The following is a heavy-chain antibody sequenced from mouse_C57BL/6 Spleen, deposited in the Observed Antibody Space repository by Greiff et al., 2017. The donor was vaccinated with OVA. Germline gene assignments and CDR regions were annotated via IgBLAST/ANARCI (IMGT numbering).Heavy chain of an antibody. CDR2: IDPSDSYT. J-gene: IGHJ2*01. CDR3: ARYGTTVVAKNYFDY. V-gene: IGHV1-69*01. D-gene: IGHD1-1*01. CDR1: GYTFTSYW. Sequence: VQLQQPGAELVMPGASVKLSCKASGYTFTSYWMHWVKQRPGQGLEWIGEIDPSDSYTNYNQKFKGKSTLTVDKSSSTAYMQLSSLTSEDSAVYYCARYGTTVVAKNYFDYWGQGTTLTVSA.